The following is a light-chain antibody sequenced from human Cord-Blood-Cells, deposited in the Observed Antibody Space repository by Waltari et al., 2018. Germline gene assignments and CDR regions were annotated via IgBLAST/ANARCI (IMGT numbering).Light chain of an antibody. Sequence: QSALTQPASVSGSPGQSITISCTGTSSDVGGYNYVSWYQQHPGKAPNLMIYDVSNRPSGVSNRFSGSKSSNTASLTISGLQAEDEADYYCSSYTSSSTLWVFGGGTKLTVL. CDR2: DVS. J-gene: IGLJ3*02. CDR3: SSYTSSSTLWV. V-gene: IGLV2-14*01. CDR1: SSDVGGYNY.